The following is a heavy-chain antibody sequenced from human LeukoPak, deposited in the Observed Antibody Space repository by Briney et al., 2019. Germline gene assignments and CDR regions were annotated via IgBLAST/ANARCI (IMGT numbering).Heavy chain of an antibody. D-gene: IGHD2-15*01. CDR3: ARAATAGY. CDR2: IYSGGST. J-gene: IGHJ4*02. Sequence: PGGSLRLSCAASGFTVSTTYMSWVRQAPGKGLEWVSLIYSGGSTCYADSVKGRFTISRDNSKNTLYLQMNSLRAEDTAVYYCARAATAGYWGQGTLVTVSS. V-gene: IGHV3-66*01. CDR1: GFTVSTTY.